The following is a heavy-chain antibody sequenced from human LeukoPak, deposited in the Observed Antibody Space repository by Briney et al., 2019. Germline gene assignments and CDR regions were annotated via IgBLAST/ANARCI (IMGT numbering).Heavy chain of an antibody. D-gene: IGHD3-22*01. CDR3: ARAPDRITMIVVVITKDAFDI. V-gene: IGHV4-34*01. J-gene: IGHJ3*02. Sequence: SETLSLTCAVYGGSFSGYYWSWIRQPPGKGLEWIGEINHSGSTNYNPSLKSRVTILVDTSKNQFSLKLSSVTAADTAVYYCARAPDRITMIVVVITKDAFDIWGQGTMVTVSS. CDR2: INHSGST. CDR1: GGSFSGYY.